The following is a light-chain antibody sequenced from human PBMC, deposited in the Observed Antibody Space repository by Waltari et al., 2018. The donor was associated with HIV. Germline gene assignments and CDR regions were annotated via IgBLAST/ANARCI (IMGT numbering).Light chain of an antibody. Sequence: SYELTQPPSVSVSPGQTASITCSGDKLGDKYACWYQQKPGQSPVLVIYQDSKRPSGIPKRFSGSSSENTATLTISGTQAMDEADYYCQAWDSSTVVFGGGTKLTVL. CDR2: QDS. CDR3: QAWDSSTVV. CDR1: KLGDKY. V-gene: IGLV3-1*01. J-gene: IGLJ2*01.